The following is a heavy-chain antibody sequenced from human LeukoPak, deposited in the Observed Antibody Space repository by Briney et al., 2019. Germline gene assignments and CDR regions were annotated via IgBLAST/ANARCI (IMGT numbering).Heavy chain of an antibody. J-gene: IGHJ4*02. CDR2: IYYSGST. D-gene: IGHD2-21*02. Sequence: PSQTLSLSCTVSGGSISSGGYYWSWIRQHPRKGLEWVGYIYYSGSTYYNPSLKSRVTISVDTSKNQFSLKLSSVTAADTAVYYCARGSHCGGDCYYLDYWGQGTLVTVSS. CDR3: ARGSHCGGDCYYLDY. V-gene: IGHV4-31*03. CDR1: GGSISSGGYY.